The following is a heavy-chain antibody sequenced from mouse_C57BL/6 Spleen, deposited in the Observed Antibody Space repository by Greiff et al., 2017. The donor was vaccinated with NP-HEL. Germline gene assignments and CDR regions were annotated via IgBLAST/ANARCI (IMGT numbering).Heavy chain of an antibody. J-gene: IGHJ2*01. Sequence: EVKLVESGGGLVKPGGSLKLSCAASGFTFSDYGMHWVRQAPEKGLEWVAYISSGSSSIYYADTVKGRVTIARDNAKNTRFLQMTSLRSEDAAVYDCARGGTDFDYWGQGTTLTVSS. CDR2: ISSGSSSI. D-gene: IGHD3-3*01. V-gene: IGHV5-17*01. CDR3: ARGGTDFDY. CDR1: GFTFSDYG.